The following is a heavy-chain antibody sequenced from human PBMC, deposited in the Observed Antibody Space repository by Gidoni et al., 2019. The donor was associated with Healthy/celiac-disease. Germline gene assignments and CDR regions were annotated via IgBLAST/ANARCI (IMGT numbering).Heavy chain of an antibody. V-gene: IGHV3-30*18. CDR3: AKKIAAAGPYYYYGMDV. Sequence: QVQLVESGGGVVQPGRSLRLSCAASGFPFSSYGMHWVRQAPGKGLEWVAVISYDGSNKYYADSVKGRFTISRDNSKNTLYLQMNSLRAEDTAVYYCAKKIAAAGPYYYYGMDVWGQGTTVTVSS. CDR1: GFPFSSYG. CDR2: ISYDGSNK. J-gene: IGHJ6*02. D-gene: IGHD6-13*01.